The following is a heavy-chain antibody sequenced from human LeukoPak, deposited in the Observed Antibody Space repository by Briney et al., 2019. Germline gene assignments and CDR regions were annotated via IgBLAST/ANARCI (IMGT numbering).Heavy chain of an antibody. CDR3: AREDHIQYSSSWPDY. CDR1: GYTFTSYG. V-gene: IGHV1-18*01. J-gene: IGHJ4*02. Sequence: ASVKVSCKASGYTFTSYGISWVRQAPGQGLEWMGWISAYNGNTNYAQKLQGRVTMTTDTSTSTAYMELRSLRSDDTAAYYCAREDHIQYSSSWPDYWGQGTLVTVSS. D-gene: IGHD6-13*01. CDR2: ISAYNGNT.